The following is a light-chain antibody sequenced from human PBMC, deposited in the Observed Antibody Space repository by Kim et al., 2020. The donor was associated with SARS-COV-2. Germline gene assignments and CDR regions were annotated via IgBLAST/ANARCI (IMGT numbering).Light chain of an antibody. V-gene: IGLV2-8*01. CDR2: EVS. CDR1: SSDVGGYNY. J-gene: IGLJ2*01. CDR3: TSYAGSNDVV. Sequence: QSVTICCTGTSSDVGGYNYVSWYQQHPGEAPKLMIYEVSKRPSGVPDRFSGSKSGNTASLTVSGLQAEDEDDYYCTSYAGSNDVVFGGGTQLTVL.